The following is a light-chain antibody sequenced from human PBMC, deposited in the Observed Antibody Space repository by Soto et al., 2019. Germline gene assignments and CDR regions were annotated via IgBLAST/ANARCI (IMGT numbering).Light chain of an antibody. Sequence: IVLTQSPGTLSLSPGERTTLSCRASQSISRYLAWYQQKPGQAPRLLIYGASSRATGIPDRFSGSGSGTDFTLTISRLEPEDFAVYYCQQYGSSPRLTFGGGTKVDIK. CDR3: QQYGSSPRLT. CDR2: GAS. J-gene: IGKJ4*01. V-gene: IGKV3-20*01. CDR1: QSISRY.